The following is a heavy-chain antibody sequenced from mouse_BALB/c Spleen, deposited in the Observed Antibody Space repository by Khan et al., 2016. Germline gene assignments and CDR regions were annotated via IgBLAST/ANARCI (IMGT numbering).Heavy chain of an antibody. J-gene: IGHJ1*01. CDR3: ASNCEGWYFDV. CDR2: ISYDGSN. D-gene: IGHD4-1*01. CDR1: GYSITSGYY. V-gene: IGHV3-6*02. Sequence: EVQLQESGPGLVKPSQSLSLTCSVTGYSITSGYYWNWIRQFPGNKLEWMGNISYDGSNNYNPSLKTRISITRDTSKHQLFLKLNSVTTEDTATYYCASNCEGWYFDVWGAGTTVTVSS.